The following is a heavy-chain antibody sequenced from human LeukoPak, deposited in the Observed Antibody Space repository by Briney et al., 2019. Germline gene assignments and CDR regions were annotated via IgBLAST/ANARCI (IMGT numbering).Heavy chain of an antibody. D-gene: IGHD2-2*01. CDR3: AKVASLCTSTSCVRGGFDY. CDR1: GFTFSDYA. J-gene: IGHJ4*02. V-gene: IGHV3-23*01. CDR2: LSGSGANT. Sequence: GGSLRLSCTASGFTFSDYAMTWARQAPGKGLEWVSALSGSGANTYYADSVKGRFTIFRDNSRNTLYLQMNSLRAEDTAKYYCAKVASLCTSTSCVRGGFDYWGQGTLVTVSS.